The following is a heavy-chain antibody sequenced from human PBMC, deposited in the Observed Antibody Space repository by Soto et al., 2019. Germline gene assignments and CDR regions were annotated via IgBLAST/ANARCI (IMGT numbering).Heavy chain of an antibody. CDR3: TTGCSSSWYFAFDY. V-gene: IGHV3-7*01. D-gene: IGHD2-2*01. Sequence: PAGSLRLSCAASGFTFSTYGVSWVRQAPGKGLEWVANIKKDGSETYYVDSVKDRFTISRDNAKNSLYLQMNSLRADDTAVYYCTTGCSSSWYFAFDYWGQGTQVTVSS. J-gene: IGHJ4*02. CDR1: GFTFSTYG. CDR2: IKKDGSET.